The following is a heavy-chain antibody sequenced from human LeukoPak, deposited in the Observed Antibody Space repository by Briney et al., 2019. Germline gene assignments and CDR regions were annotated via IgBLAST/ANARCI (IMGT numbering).Heavy chain of an antibody. CDR2: ISYDGSNK. D-gene: IGHD6-13*01. CDR1: GFTFSSYA. J-gene: IGHJ4*02. Sequence: PGGSLRLSCAASGFTFSSYAMHWVRQAPGKGLEWVAVISYDGSNKYYADSVKGRFAISRDNSKNTLYLQMNSLRAEDTAVYYCAREEGDAAAGLPLDYWGQGTLVTVSS. V-gene: IGHV3-30*09. CDR3: AREEGDAAAGLPLDY.